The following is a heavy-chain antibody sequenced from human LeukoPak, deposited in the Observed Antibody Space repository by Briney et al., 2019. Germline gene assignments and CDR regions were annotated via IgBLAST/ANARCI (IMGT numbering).Heavy chain of an antibody. J-gene: IGHJ4*02. CDR2: INPNSGST. CDR3: ARTVEWLGGDFDY. V-gene: IGHV1-46*01. CDR1: GYTFTGYY. Sequence: ASVKVSCKASGYTFTGYYMHWVRQAPGQGLEWMGWINPNSGSTSYAQKFQGRVTMTRDTSTNTVYMELSSLRSEDTAVYYCARTVEWLGGDFDYWGQGTLVTVSS. D-gene: IGHD6-19*01.